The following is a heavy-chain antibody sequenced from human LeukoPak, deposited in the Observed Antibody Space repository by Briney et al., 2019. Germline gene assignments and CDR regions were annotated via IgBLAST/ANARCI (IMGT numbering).Heavy chain of an antibody. Sequence: GGSLRLSCAAAGFTLSSYWMSWVRQAPGKGLEWVANIKQDGSEKYYVDSVKGRFTISRDNAKNSLYLQMNSLRAEDTAVYYCARCQTYSYGSDYWGQGTLVTVSS. CDR1: GFTLSSYW. CDR2: IKQDGSEK. J-gene: IGHJ4*02. D-gene: IGHD5-18*01. CDR3: ARCQTYSYGSDY. V-gene: IGHV3-7*01.